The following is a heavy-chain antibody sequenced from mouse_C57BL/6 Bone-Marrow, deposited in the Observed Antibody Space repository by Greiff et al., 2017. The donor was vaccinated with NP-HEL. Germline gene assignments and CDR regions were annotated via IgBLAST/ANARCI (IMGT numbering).Heavy chain of an antibody. V-gene: IGHV1-81*01. J-gene: IGHJ4*01. CDR1: GYTFTSYG. CDR3: ARHGSSYYYAMDY. CDR2: IYPRSGNT. Sequence: QVQLQQSGAELARPGASVKLSCKASGYTFTSYGISWVKQRTGQGLEWIGEIYPRSGNTYYNEKFKGKATLTADKSSSTAYMELRRLTSEDSAVYFCARHGSSYYYAMDYWGQGTSVTVSS. D-gene: IGHD1-1*01.